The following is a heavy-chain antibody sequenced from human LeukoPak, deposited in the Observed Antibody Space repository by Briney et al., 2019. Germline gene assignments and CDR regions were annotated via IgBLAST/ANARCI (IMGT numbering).Heavy chain of an antibody. V-gene: IGHV3-48*03. J-gene: IGHJ4*02. CDR2: IGWSGSTI. CDR3: ATESNRGSYASFDF. D-gene: IGHD1-26*01. Sequence: GGSLRLSCAASGFTFSDYEMNWVRQAPGKGLEWVSHIGWSGSTIYYADSVQGRFTVSRDYAKNSLYLQMNSLRAEDTAVYYCATESNRGSYASFDFWGQRTMLTVSS. CDR1: GFTFSDYE.